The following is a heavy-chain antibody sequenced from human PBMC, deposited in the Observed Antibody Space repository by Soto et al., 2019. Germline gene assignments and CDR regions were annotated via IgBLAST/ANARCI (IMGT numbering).Heavy chain of an antibody. V-gene: IGHV3-23*01. CDR1: GFTFGSYA. CDR2: ISVGGGST. D-gene: IGHD3-3*01. J-gene: IGHJ2*01. CDR3: AKGGPDSSAHEGGVDWYFDL. Sequence: GGSLRLSCAASGFTFGSYAMNWVRQAPGKGLEWVSGISVGGGSTYYVDSVKGRFTISRDNSRNTLFLQMNNLRVEDTALYYCAKGGPDSSAHEGGVDWYFDLWGRGTLVTVS.